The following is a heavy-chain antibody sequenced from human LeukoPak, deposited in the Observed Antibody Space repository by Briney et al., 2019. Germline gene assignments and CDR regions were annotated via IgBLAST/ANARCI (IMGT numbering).Heavy chain of an antibody. CDR1: GFTFSSYS. J-gene: IGHJ4*02. Sequence: GGSLRLSCAASGFTFSSYSMTWVRQAPGKGLEWVSSISSSSSYIYYADSVKGRFTISRDNAKNSLYLQMNSLRAEDTAVYYCARDLGYCSGDSCSVVDYWGQGTLVTVSS. CDR2: ISSSSSYI. D-gene: IGHD2-15*01. CDR3: ARDLGYCSGDSCSVVDY. V-gene: IGHV3-21*01.